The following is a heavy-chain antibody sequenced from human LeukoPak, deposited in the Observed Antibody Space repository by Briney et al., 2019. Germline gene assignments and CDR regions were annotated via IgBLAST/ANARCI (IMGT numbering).Heavy chain of an antibody. CDR2: IYYSGTT. J-gene: IGHJ4*02. CDR3: ARGANWGSPDY. D-gene: IGHD7-27*01. Sequence: SETLSLTCTVSGGSISSDYWSWIRQSPGKGLEWIGYIYYSGTTSYNPSLKSRVTISLDTSKNQFSLKLSSVTAADTAVYYCARGANWGSPDYWGQGTLVTVS. CDR1: GGSISSDY. V-gene: IGHV4-59*01.